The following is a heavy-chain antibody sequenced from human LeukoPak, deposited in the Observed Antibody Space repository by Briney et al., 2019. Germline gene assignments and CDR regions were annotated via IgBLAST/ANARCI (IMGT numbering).Heavy chain of an antibody. D-gene: IGHD5-18*01. J-gene: IGHJ4*02. Sequence: SETLSLTCAVYGGSFSGYYWSWIRQPPGKGLEWIGEINHSGSTNYNPSLKSRVTISVDTSKNQFSLKLSSVTAADTAVYYCADEERDSYGFDYWGQGTLVTVSS. CDR2: INHSGST. V-gene: IGHV4-34*01. CDR3: ADEERDSYGFDY. CDR1: GGSFSGYY.